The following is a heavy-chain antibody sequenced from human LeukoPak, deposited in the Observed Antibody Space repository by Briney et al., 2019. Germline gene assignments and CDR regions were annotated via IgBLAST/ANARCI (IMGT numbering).Heavy chain of an antibody. J-gene: IGHJ4*02. D-gene: IGHD6-19*01. CDR3: ARSTQWLVPLSI. CDR1: GGSISSRSYY. V-gene: IGHV4-39*01. CDR2: IYYSGST. Sequence: KPSETLSLTCTVSGGSISSRSYYWGWIRQPPGKGLEWIGSIYYSGSTYYNPSLKSRVTISVDTSKNQFSLKLSSVTAADTAVYYCARSTQWLVPLSIWGQGTLVTVSS.